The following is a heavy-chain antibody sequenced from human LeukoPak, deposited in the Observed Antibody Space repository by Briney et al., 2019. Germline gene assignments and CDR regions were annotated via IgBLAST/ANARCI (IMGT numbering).Heavy chain of an antibody. J-gene: IGHJ4*02. D-gene: IGHD5-18*01. CDR2: ISGSGGST. CDR3: ARGGGIQLWLSGFDY. CDR1: GFTFSSYA. V-gene: IGHV3-23*01. Sequence: PGGSLRLSCAASGFTFSSYAMSWVRQAPGKGLEWVSAISGSGGSTYYADSVKGRFTISRDNSKNTLYLQMNSLRAEDTAVYYCARGGGIQLWLSGFDYWGQGTLVTVSS.